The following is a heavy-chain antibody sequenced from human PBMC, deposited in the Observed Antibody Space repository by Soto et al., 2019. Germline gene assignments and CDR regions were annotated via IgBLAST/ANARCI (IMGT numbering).Heavy chain of an antibody. Sequence: GGSLRLSCAASGFTFSIYGMNWVRQAPGKGLEWVSYISVSGSTTYYADSVKGRFTISRDNAKNSLYLQMKSLRAEDTAVYYCARDAPSDDHWSGYSHGMDVWGQGTPVTVSS. V-gene: IGHV3-48*03. D-gene: IGHD3-3*01. CDR3: ARDAPSDDHWSGYSHGMDV. CDR1: GFTFSIYG. CDR2: ISVSGSTT. J-gene: IGHJ6*02.